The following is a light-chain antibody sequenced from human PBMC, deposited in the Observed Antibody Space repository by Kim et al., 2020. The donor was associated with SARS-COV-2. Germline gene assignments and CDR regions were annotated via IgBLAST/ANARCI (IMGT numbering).Light chain of an antibody. J-gene: IGKJ4*01. CDR3: QQRSNWPLT. CDR2: DAS. V-gene: IGKV3-11*01. Sequence: EIVLTQSPATLSLSPGERATLSCGASQSVSNYLAWYQQKPGQAPRPLIYDASRRATGIPARFSGSGSGTDFTLTISSLEPEDFAVYYCQQRSNWPLTFGGGTKVDIK. CDR1: QSVSNY.